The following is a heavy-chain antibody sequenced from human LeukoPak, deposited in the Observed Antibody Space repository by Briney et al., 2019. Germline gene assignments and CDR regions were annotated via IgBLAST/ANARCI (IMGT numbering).Heavy chain of an antibody. CDR1: GGSISSSSYY. CDR3: ASPYGSGSYPVYY. J-gene: IGHJ4*02. V-gene: IGHV4-39*01. Sequence: PSETLSLTCTVSGGSISSSSYYWGWIRQPPGNGLEWIGSIYYSGSTYYNPSLKSRVTISVDTSKNQFSLKLSSVTAADTAVYYCASPYGSGSYPVYYWGQGTLVTVSS. D-gene: IGHD3-10*01. CDR2: IYYSGST.